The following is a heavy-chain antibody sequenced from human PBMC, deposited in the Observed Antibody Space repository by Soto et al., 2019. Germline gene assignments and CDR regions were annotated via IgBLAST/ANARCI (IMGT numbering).Heavy chain of an antibody. CDR3: ARESVVPNYYDSSGFHFDY. CDR1: GGTFSSYT. D-gene: IGHD3-22*01. J-gene: IGHJ4*02. V-gene: IGHV1-69*04. CDR2: IIPILGIA. Sequence: ASVKVSCKASGGTFSSYTISWVRQAPGQGLEWMGRIIPILGIANYAQKFQGRVTITADKFTSTAYIELSSLRSEDTAVYYCARESVVPNYYDSSGFHFDYWGQGTLVTVSS.